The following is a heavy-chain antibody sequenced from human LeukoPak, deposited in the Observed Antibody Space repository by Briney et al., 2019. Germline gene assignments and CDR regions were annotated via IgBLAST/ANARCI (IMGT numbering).Heavy chain of an antibody. CDR2: ISYDGSNK. CDR3: ARAFRIVVGWFDP. J-gene: IGHJ5*02. Sequence: GRSLRLSCAASGFTFSSYAMHWVRQAPGKRLEWVAVISYDGSNKYYADSVKGRFTISRDNSKNTLYLQMNSLRAEDTAVYYCARAFRIVVGWFDPWGQGTLVTVSS. CDR1: GFTFSSYA. V-gene: IGHV3-30-3*01. D-gene: IGHD2-21*01.